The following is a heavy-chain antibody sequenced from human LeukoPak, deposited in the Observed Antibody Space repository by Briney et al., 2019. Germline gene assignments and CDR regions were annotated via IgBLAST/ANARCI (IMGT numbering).Heavy chain of an antibody. V-gene: IGHV1-69*13. CDR1: GGTFSSYA. Sequence: GASVTVSCTASGGTFSSYAISWVRQAPGQGLEWMGGIIPIFGTANYAQKFQGRVTITADESTSTAYMELSSLRSEDTAVYYCAKGRGPGEYSSSRSSFDIWGHGTMVTVSS. CDR2: IIPIFGTA. D-gene: IGHD6-6*01. J-gene: IGHJ3*02. CDR3: AKGRGPGEYSSSRSSFDI.